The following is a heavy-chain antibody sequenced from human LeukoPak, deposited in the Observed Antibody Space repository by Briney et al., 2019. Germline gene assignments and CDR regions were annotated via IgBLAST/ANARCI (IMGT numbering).Heavy chain of an antibody. J-gene: IGHJ4*02. V-gene: IGHV3-21*01. CDR2: ISSSSSYI. CDR3: AGEGDGPDDY. CDR1: RFTFSSYA. D-gene: IGHD3-16*01. Sequence: PGGSLRLSCAASRFTFSSYAMNWVRQAPGKGLEWVSSISSSSSYIYYADSVKGRFTISRDNAKNSLYLQMNSLRAEDTAMYYCAGEGDGPDDYWGQGTLVTVSS.